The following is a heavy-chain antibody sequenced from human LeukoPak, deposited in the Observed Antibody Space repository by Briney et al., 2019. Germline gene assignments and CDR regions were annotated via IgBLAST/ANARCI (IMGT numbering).Heavy chain of an antibody. Sequence: SETLSLTCAVYGGSFSGYYWSWIRQPPGKGLEWIGEINHSGSTNYSPSLKSRVTISVDTSKDQFSLKLTSVTAADTAMYYCARGEYYDTSGDRKNWFGPWGQGALVTVSP. CDR3: ARGEYYDTSGDRKNWFGP. CDR2: INHSGST. CDR1: GGSFSGYY. D-gene: IGHD3-22*01. V-gene: IGHV4-34*01. J-gene: IGHJ5*02.